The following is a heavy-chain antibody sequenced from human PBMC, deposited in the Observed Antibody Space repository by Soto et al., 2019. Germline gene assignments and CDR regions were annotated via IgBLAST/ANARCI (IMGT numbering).Heavy chain of an antibody. CDR1: GFTFSSYW. J-gene: IGHJ6*02. D-gene: IGHD4-17*01. V-gene: IGHV3-74*01. Sequence: GGSLRLSCAASGFTFSSYWMHWVRQAPGKGLVWVSRINSDGSSTSYADSVKGRFTISRDNAKNTLYLQMNSLRAEDTAVYYCANYGDSTWYYGMDVWGQGTTVTVSS. CDR2: INSDGSST. CDR3: ANYGDSTWYYGMDV.